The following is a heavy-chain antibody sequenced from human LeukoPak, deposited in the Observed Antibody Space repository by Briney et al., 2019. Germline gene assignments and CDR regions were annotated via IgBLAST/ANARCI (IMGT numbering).Heavy chain of an antibody. CDR2: ISGSGGST. CDR1: GFTFSSYA. D-gene: IGHD3-10*01. J-gene: IGHJ6*03. Sequence: GGSLRLSCAASGFTFSSYAMSWVRQAPGKGLEWVSAISGSGGSTYYADSVKGRFTISRDNSKNTLYLQMNSLKAEDTAVYYCAKASRITMVRVAYYYYYMDVWGKGTTVTVSS. CDR3: AKASRITMVRVAYYYYYMDV. V-gene: IGHV3-23*01.